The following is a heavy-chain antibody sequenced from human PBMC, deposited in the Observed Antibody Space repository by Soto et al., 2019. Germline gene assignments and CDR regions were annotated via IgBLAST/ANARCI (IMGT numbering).Heavy chain of an antibody. V-gene: IGHV3-33*01. D-gene: IGHD7-27*01. CDR3: ARVYSLPGDHWFDP. J-gene: IGHJ5*02. CDR2: IWYDGTND. CDR1: GFSFNDYG. Sequence: QEQLVESGGGVVQPGRSLRLSCAASGFSFNDYGMHWIRQAPGKGLEWVAVIWYDGTNDRYGDSVKGRFTISRDNSKNTLYLQMNSLRVEDTAMYYCARVYSLPGDHWFDPWGQGTRVTVSS.